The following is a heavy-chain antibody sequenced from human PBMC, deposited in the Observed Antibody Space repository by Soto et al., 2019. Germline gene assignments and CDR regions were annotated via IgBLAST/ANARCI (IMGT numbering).Heavy chain of an antibody. Sequence: PSETLSLTCTVSGGSISSYYWSWIRQPPGKGLEWIGYIYYSGSTNYNPSLKSRVTISVDTSKNQFSLKLSSVTAADTAVHYCARDKAGTGYYGMDVWGQGTTVPVSS. CDR2: IYYSGST. CDR1: GGSISSYY. CDR3: ARDKAGTGYYGMDV. D-gene: IGHD6-13*01. V-gene: IGHV4-59*01. J-gene: IGHJ6*02.